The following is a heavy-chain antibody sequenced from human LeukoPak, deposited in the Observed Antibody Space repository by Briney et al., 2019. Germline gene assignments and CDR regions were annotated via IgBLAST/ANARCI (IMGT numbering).Heavy chain of an antibody. V-gene: IGHV3-20*04. J-gene: IGHJ4*02. CDR1: GFTFDDYG. CDR2: INWNGGST. Sequence: GGFLRLSCAASGFTFDDYGMSWVRQAPGKGLGWVSGINWNGGSTGYADSVKGRFTISRDNAKNSLYLQMNSLRAEDTALYYCARGGASGILDYWGQGTLVTVSS. CDR3: ARGGASGILDY. D-gene: IGHD5-18*01.